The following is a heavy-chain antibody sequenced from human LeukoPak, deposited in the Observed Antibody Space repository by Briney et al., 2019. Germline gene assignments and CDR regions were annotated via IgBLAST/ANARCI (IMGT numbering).Heavy chain of an antibody. V-gene: IGHV3-64D*09. Sequence: GGSLRLSCAASGFTFSSYTMHWVRQAPGKGLEYVSAISDSGGSTYYADSVKGRFTISRDNSKNTLYLQMSSLRAEDTAVYFCVRGYSFGPYGMDVWGQGTTVTVSS. CDR3: VRGYSFGPYGMDV. CDR1: GFTFSSYT. J-gene: IGHJ6*02. CDR2: ISDSGGST. D-gene: IGHD2-15*01.